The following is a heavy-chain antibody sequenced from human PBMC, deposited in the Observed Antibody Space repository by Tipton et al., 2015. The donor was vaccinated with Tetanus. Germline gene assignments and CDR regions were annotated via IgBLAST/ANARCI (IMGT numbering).Heavy chain of an antibody. Sequence: TLSLTCTISGGSLSSGTFCWDWIRQPPGKGLEWIGNIYYNGNTLQNPSLKSRVTLSLDKSKNQFSLKLRSVTAADTAVYYCARSAVNWFDPWGQGTLVTVSS. CDR2: IYYNGNT. CDR1: GGSLSSGTFC. CDR3: ARSAVNWFDP. J-gene: IGHJ5*02. V-gene: IGHV4-39*01.